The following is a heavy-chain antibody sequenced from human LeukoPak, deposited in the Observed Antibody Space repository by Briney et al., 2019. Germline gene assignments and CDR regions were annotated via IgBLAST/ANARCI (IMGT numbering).Heavy chain of an antibody. CDR2: ISDSGGST. J-gene: IGHJ4*02. D-gene: IGHD2-2*01. CDR1: GFTFSTYA. V-gene: IGHV3-23*01. Sequence: GGSLRLSCAASGFTFSTYAMSWVRQAPGKGLEWVSAISDSGGSTYYADSVKGRFTISRDNSKNTLYLQMNSLRAEDTAVYYCDTYCTSTSCYPKDDYWGQGTLVTVSS. CDR3: DTYCTSTSCYPKDDY.